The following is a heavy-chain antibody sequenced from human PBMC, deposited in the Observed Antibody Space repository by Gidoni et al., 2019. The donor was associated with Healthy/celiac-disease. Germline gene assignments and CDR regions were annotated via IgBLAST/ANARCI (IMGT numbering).Heavy chain of an antibody. V-gene: IGHV3-48*03. CDR2: ISSSGSTI. Sequence: EVQLVESGGGLVQPGVSLRLSCAASGFTFSSYEINWVRQAPGKGLEWVSYISSSGSTIYYADSVKGRFTISRDNAKNSLYLQMNSLRAEDTAVYYCAREITGTYDYWGQGTLVTVSS. J-gene: IGHJ4*02. D-gene: IGHD1-20*01. CDR1: GFTFSSYE. CDR3: AREITGTYDY.